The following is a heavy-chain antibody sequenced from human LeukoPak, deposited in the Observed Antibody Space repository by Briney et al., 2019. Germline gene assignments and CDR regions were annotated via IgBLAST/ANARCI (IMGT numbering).Heavy chain of an antibody. J-gene: IGHJ4*02. CDR2: IYPRGST. CDR3: ARQDTAMVPPDY. V-gene: IGHV4-30-2*01. D-gene: IGHD5-18*01. Sequence: PSQTLSLTCAVSGGSISSGSYSWSWIRQPPGKGLEWIGYIYPRGSTYYNPSLKSRVILSLDKSANQFSLKLSSVTAADTAVYYCARQDTAMVPPDYWGQGTLVTVSS. CDR1: GGSISSGSYS.